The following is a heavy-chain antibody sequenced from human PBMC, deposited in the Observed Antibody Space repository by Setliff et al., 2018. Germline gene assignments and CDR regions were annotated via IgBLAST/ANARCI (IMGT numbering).Heavy chain of an antibody. V-gene: IGHV4-59*11. J-gene: IGHJ4*02. CDR2: IFYSGST. CDR3: ARVFYYGSGSYLYYFDS. CDR1: GGSISSHY. D-gene: IGHD3-10*01. Sequence: ASETLSLTCTVSGGSISSHYWNWIRQPPGKGLEWIGYIFYSGSTNYNPSLKSRVTISVDTSKNQFSLKLSSVTAADTAVYYCARVFYYGSGSYLYYFDSWGQGTLVTVSS.